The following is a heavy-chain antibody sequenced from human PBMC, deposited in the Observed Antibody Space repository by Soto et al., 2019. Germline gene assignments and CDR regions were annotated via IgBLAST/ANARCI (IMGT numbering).Heavy chain of an antibody. Sequence: GASVKVSCKASGGTFSRYTISWVRQAPGQGLEWMGGIIPIFGGANYAQRFQDRVTITADESTRTAYMELSSLRSEDTAAYYCATAVVAETPDYGMDVWGQGTTVTVSS. D-gene: IGHD2-15*01. CDR3: ATAVVAETPDYGMDV. J-gene: IGHJ6*02. CDR2: IIPIFGGA. V-gene: IGHV1-69*13. CDR1: GGTFSRYT.